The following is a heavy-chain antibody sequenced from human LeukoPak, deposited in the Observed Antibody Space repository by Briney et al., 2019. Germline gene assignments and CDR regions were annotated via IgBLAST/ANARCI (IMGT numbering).Heavy chain of an antibody. D-gene: IGHD3-22*01. J-gene: IGHJ4*02. CDR3: ARVLNYYDNSGYFYFFDY. V-gene: IGHV4-31*03. Sequence: SETLSLTCSVSGASISTSGHYWSWIRQHPGKGLDWIGYIYYSGDTHYNASLRSRVSISVDTSKSQFPLKLSSVTAADTAVYYCARVLNYYDNSGYFYFFDYWGQGTPVTVSS. CDR1: GASISTSGHY. CDR2: IYYSGDT.